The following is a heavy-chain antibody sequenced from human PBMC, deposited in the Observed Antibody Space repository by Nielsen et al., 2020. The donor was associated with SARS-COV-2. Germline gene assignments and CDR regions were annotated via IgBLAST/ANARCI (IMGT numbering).Heavy chain of an antibody. CDR1: GFTFDDYA. Sequence: GGSLRLSCAASGFTFDDYALSWVRQVPGKGLEWVSRITWNGDSTGYADSVKGRFTISRDNSKNTLYLQMNSLRAEDTAIYYCAKMSPPGIAVGTAEYFQHWGQGTLVTVSS. D-gene: IGHD6-19*01. V-gene: IGHV3-20*04. CDR3: AKMSPPGIAVGTAEYFQH. J-gene: IGHJ1*01. CDR2: ITWNGDST.